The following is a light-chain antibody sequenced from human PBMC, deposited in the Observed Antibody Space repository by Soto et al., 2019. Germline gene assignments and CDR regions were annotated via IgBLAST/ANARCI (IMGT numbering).Light chain of an antibody. J-gene: IGKJ3*01. CDR1: QSISSSY. Sequence: EIVLTQSPGTLSLSPGERATLSCSASQSISSSYIAWYQQKPRQAPRLLIYGASSRATGIPDRFRGSGSGTDFTLTISRLDHADFAVYYCQHYGSSFGPGTRVDIK. CDR3: QHYGSS. V-gene: IGKV3-20*01. CDR2: GAS.